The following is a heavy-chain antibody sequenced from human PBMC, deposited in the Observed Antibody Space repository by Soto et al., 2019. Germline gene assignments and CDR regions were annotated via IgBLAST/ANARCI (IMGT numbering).Heavy chain of an antibody. CDR2: AYHNGLT. V-gene: IGHV4-4*03. D-gene: IGHD6-19*01. CDR3: ARDAAVPGESDRFDY. CDR1: GDSVTSNVW. Sequence: PETLSLTXAVSGDSVTSNVWWSWVRQPPGKGLEWIGEAYHNGLTDYNPSLKSPVTMSVDTSKNEFSPKLTSLTAADTAIYYCARDAAVPGESDRFDYWGQGTLVTVSS. J-gene: IGHJ4*02.